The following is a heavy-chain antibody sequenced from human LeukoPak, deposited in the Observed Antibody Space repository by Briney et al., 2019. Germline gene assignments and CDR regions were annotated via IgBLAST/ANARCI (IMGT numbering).Heavy chain of an antibody. D-gene: IGHD1-1*01. CDR2: IYYRGST. V-gene: IGHV4-59*08. Sequence: SETLSLTCTVSGGSISSYYWSWIRQPQGRDRKWIAYIYYRGSTNYNPSPKSRVTISVDTSKNQFSLKLSSVTAADTAVYYCARRTTGTGPFDYWGQGTLVTVSS. CDR1: GGSISSYY. CDR3: ARRTTGTGPFDY. J-gene: IGHJ4*02.